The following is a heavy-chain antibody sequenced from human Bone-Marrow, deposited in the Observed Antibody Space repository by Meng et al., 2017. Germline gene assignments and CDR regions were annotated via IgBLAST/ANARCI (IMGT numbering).Heavy chain of an antibody. CDR1: GFTFSSYH. V-gene: IGHV3-64*01. CDR2: ITGNGDST. Sequence: GESLKISCAASGFTFSSYHMHWVRQAPGKGLEYVSSITGNGDSTYYANSVKGRFTISRDNSKNTLYLQMGSLRAEDMAVYYCARSPAMVKPYFDYWGQGTLVTVSS. D-gene: IGHD5-18*01. J-gene: IGHJ4*02. CDR3: ARSPAMVKPYFDY.